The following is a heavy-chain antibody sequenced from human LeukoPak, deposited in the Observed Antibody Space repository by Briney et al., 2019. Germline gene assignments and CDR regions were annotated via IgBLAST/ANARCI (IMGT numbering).Heavy chain of an antibody. Sequence: GGSLRLSSAASGFTFSSYAMSWVRQAPGKGLEWVSVISGSGSTTYYADSVKGRLTASRDNSKNTLYLQMNSLRAEDTAVYYCAKDLYYYGSDYWGQGTLVTVSS. CDR1: GFTFSSYA. D-gene: IGHD3-10*01. CDR2: ISGSGSTT. V-gene: IGHV3-23*01. J-gene: IGHJ4*02. CDR3: AKDLYYYGSDY.